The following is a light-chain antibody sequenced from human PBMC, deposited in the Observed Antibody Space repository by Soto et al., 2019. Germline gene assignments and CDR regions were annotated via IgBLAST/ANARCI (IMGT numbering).Light chain of an antibody. CDR1: SSDVGSYNL. J-gene: IGLJ1*01. CDR3: CSDAGSSTV. V-gene: IGLV2-23*02. Sequence: QSVLTQPASVSGSPGQSITISCTGTSSDVGSYNLVSWYQQHPGKAPKLMICEVSKRPSGVSNRFSGFKSGNTASLTISGLQAEDEADYYCCSDAGSSTVFGTGTKVTVL. CDR2: EVS.